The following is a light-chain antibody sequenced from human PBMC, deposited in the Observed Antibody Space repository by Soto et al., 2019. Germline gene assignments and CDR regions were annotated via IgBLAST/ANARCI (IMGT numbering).Light chain of an antibody. Sequence: QSVLTQPPSVSAAPGQRGTISCAGSSPNIGNNYVSWYQQLPGTAPKLLIYDNNKRPSGIPDRFSGSKSGTSATLGITGLQTGDEADYYCGTWDSSLSAGVFGGGTKLTVL. V-gene: IGLV1-51*01. CDR1: SPNIGNNY. CDR2: DNN. J-gene: IGLJ2*01. CDR3: GTWDSSLSAGV.